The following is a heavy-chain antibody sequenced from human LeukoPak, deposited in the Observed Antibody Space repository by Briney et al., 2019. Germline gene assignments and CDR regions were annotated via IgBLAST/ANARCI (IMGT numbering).Heavy chain of an antibody. CDR1: GFTFSTST. D-gene: IGHD3-3*01. V-gene: IGHV3-21*04. J-gene: IGHJ3*02. CDR2: ISSSSSHL. CDR3: VRGDFRDM. Sequence: GGSLRLSCAVSGFTFSTSTMNWVRQAPGKGLEWVSSISSSSSHLHYADSVKGRFTISRDNAKNSLYLQMNSLRAEDTAVYYCVRGDFRDMWGQGTMVTVSS.